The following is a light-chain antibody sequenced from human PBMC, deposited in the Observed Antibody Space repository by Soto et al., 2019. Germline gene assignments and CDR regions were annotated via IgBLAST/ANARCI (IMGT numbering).Light chain of an antibody. V-gene: IGKV3-20*01. CDR3: HQYDTSPRT. J-gene: IGKJ1*01. CDR2: AAS. CDR1: QSLSSGY. Sequence: EIVLTQSPGTLSLSPGERATLSGGASQSLSSGYLAWYQQKPGQAPRILIYAASSRATGIPDRFSGSGSGTDFTLTISRLEPEDFAVYYCHQYDTSPRTFGQGTKVDIK.